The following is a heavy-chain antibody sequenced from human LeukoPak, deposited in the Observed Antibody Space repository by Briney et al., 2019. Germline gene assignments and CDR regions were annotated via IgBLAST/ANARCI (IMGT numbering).Heavy chain of an antibody. V-gene: IGHV1-46*01. CDR1: GYTFTSYY. CDR3: ARLGERDWYFDL. CDR2: INPSGGST. J-gene: IGHJ2*01. D-gene: IGHD1-26*01. Sequence: EASVKVSCKASGYTFTSYYMHWVRQAPGQGLEWMRIINPSGGSTSYAQKFQGRVTMTRDTSTSTVYMELSSLRSEDTAVYYCARLGERDWYFDLWGRGTLVTVSS.